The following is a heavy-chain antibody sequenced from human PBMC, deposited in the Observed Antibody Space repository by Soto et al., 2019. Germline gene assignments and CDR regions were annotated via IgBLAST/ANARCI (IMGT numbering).Heavy chain of an antibody. CDR3: ARGSRFDWFDP. Sequence: ASVNVSCKSSGYTFTNYCFTWVRQAPGQGLEWMGWISAYNGNANYGQNFQGRVTMTTDTATSTAHMELRSLRYDDTATYYCARGSRFDWFDPWGQGTLVTVSS. V-gene: IGHV1-18*04. D-gene: IGHD3-3*01. CDR2: ISAYNGNA. J-gene: IGHJ5*02. CDR1: GYTFTNYC.